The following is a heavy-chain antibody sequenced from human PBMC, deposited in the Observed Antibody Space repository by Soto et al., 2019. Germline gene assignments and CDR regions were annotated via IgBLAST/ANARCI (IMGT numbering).Heavy chain of an antibody. CDR3: ARVLRITIFGGSYYYYGMDV. CDR2: ISAYNGNT. D-gene: IGHD3-3*01. V-gene: IGHV1-18*04. Sequence: WASVKVSCKASGYTFTSYGISWVRQAPGQGLEWMGWISAYNGNTNYAQKLQGRVTMTTDTSTSTAYMELRSLRSDDTAVYYCARVLRITIFGGSYYYYGMDVWGQGTTVTVSS. J-gene: IGHJ6*02. CDR1: GYTFTSYG.